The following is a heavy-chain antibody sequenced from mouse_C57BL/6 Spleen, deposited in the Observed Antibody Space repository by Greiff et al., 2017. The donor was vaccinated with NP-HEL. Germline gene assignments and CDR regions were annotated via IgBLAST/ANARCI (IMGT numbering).Heavy chain of an antibody. D-gene: IGHD1-1*01. J-gene: IGHJ1*03. Sequence: QVQLQQPGAELVKPGASVKMSCKASGYTFTSYWITWVKQRPGQGLEWIGDIYPGSGSTNYNEKFKSKATLTVDTSSSTAYMQLSRLTSEDSAVYYCARGVITAVVARWYFDVWGTGTTVTVSS. CDR2: IYPGSGST. V-gene: IGHV1-55*01. CDR1: GYTFTSYW. CDR3: ARGVITAVVARWYFDV.